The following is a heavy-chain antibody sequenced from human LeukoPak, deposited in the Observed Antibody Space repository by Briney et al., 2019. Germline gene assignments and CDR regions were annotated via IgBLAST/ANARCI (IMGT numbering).Heavy chain of an antibody. J-gene: IGHJ6*02. CDR3: ARVGSGDSVPPEKNYYYYYGMDV. V-gene: IGHV3-33*01. CDR2: IWYDGSNK. D-gene: IGHD4-17*01. Sequence: GGSLRLSCAASGFTFSSYGMHWVRQAPGKGLEWVAVIWYDGSNKYYADSVKGRFTISRDNSKNTLYLQMNSLRAEDTAVYYCARVGSGDSVPPEKNYYYYYGMDVWGQGTTVTVSS. CDR1: GFTFSSYG.